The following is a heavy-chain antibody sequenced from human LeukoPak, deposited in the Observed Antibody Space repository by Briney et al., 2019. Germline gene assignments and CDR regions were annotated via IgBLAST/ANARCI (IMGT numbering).Heavy chain of an antibody. CDR1: GGSISSSNW. V-gene: IGHV4-4*02. CDR2: IYHSGST. D-gene: IGHD2-15*01. CDR3: ARDAPFYYCSGGSCLFDP. Sequence: PSGTLSLTCAVSGGSISSSNWWSWVRQPPGKGLEWIGEIYHSGSTNYNPSLKSRVTISVDKSKNQFSLKLSSVTAADTAVYYCARDAPFYYCSGGSCLFDPWGQGTLVTVSS. J-gene: IGHJ5*02.